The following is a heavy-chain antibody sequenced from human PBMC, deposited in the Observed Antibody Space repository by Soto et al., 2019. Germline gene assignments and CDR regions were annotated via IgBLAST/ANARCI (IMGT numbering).Heavy chain of an antibody. J-gene: IGHJ6*02. D-gene: IGHD2-8*01. Sequence: GGSLRLSCAASGFTFSSYGMPWVRQAPGKGLEWVAVIWYDGSNKYYADSVKGRFTISRDNSKNTLYLQMNSLRAEDTAVYYCARDDLGYCTNGVCYEYYYGMDVWGQGTTVTVSS. CDR1: GFTFSSYG. CDR3: ARDDLGYCTNGVCYEYYYGMDV. CDR2: IWYDGSNK. V-gene: IGHV3-33*01.